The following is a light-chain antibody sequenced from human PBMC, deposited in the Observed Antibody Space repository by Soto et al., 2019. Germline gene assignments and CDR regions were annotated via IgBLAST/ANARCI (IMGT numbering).Light chain of an antibody. J-gene: IGKJ1*01. Sequence: EIVLTQSPGTLSLSPGERATLSCRASQSVSRTYLSWYQQKPGQAPRLLIYHISIRATGIPDRFSGSGSGTDFTLTISRLEPEDFAVYYCQQYGSSPRTFGQGTKVEIK. CDR3: QQYGSSPRT. V-gene: IGKV3-20*01. CDR2: HIS. CDR1: QSVSRTY.